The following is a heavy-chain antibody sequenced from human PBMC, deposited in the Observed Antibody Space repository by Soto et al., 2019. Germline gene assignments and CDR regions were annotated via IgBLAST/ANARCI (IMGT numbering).Heavy chain of an antibody. D-gene: IGHD2-2*01. CDR3: ARQQYCGSSTCYDSLYYQYMDV. V-gene: IGHV4-34*01. J-gene: IGHJ6*03. Sequence: SETLSLTCAVYGGSFSGYYWSWIRQPPGKGLEWIGEINHSGSTNYNPYLKSRVTISVDTSNNQFSLRLSSVTAADTAVYSCARQQYCGSSTCYDSLYYQYMDVWGKGTMVTVSS. CDR1: GGSFSGYY. CDR2: INHSGST.